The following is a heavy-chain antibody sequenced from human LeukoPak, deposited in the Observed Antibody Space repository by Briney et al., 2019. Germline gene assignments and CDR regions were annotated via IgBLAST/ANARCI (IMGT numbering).Heavy chain of an antibody. V-gene: IGHV3-7*01. CDR1: GFLFSSYW. CDR2: IKEDGSEK. J-gene: IGHJ4*02. CDR3: ARDSFETDIDY. D-gene: IGHD1-14*01. Sequence: GGSLRLSCAASGFLFSSYWMSWVREAPGKGLEWVANIKEDGSEKYYVESMKGRFTISRDNVKNSLYLQINSLRAEDTAVYYCARDSFETDIDYWGQGTLVTASS.